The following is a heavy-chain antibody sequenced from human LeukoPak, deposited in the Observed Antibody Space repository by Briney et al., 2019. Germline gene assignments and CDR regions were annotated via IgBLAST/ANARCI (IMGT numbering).Heavy chain of an antibody. V-gene: IGHV1-2*06. J-gene: IGHJ4*02. CDR1: GYTFTGYY. CDR2: INPNSGGT. D-gene: IGHD4-17*01. Sequence: ASVKVSCKASGYTFTGYYMHWVRQAPGQGLEWMGRINPNSGGTNYAQEFQGRVTMTRDTSISTAYMELSRLRSDDTAVYYCARLPGYGDSMGDYWGQGTLVTVSS. CDR3: ARLPGYGDSMGDY.